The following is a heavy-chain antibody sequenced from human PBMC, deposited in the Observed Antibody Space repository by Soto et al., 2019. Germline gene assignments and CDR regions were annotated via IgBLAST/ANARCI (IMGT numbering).Heavy chain of an antibody. V-gene: IGHV1-46*01. Sequence: ASVKVSCKASGYTFTSYYMHWVRQAPGQGLEWMGIINPSGGSTSYAQKFQGRVTMTRDTSASTVYMELSSLRSEDTAVYFCARGGQWDFLSDYWGQGTLVTVSS. J-gene: IGHJ4*02. CDR3: ARGGQWDFLSDY. D-gene: IGHD1-26*01. CDR1: GYTFTSYY. CDR2: INPSGGST.